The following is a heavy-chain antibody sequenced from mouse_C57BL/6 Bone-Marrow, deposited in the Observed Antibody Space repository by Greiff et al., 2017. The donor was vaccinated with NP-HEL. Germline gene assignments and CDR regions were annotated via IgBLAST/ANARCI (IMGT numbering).Heavy chain of an antibody. D-gene: IGHD1-1*01. CDR1: GFTFSDYY. Sequence: EVMLVESEGGLVQPGSSMKLSCTASGFTFSDYYMAWVRQVPEKGLEWVANINYDGSSTYYLDSLKSRFIISRDNAKNILYLQMSSLKSEDTATYYCARAYYYGSIYFDYWGQGTTLTVSS. V-gene: IGHV5-16*01. CDR2: INYDGSST. CDR3: ARAYYYGSIYFDY. J-gene: IGHJ2*01.